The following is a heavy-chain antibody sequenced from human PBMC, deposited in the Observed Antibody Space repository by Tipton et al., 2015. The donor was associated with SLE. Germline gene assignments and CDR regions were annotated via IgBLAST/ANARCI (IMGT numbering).Heavy chain of an antibody. CDR3: AKRIGSWNY. J-gene: IGHJ4*02. D-gene: IGHD6-13*01. CDR2: ITSRSIYT. V-gene: IGHV3-11*03. Sequence: SLRLSCAASGFTFSDHYMTWIRQAPGKGLELVSYITSRSIYTIYADSVKGRFTISRDNSRNTLYLQMNSLRAEDTAVYYCAKRIGSWNYWGQGTLVTVSS. CDR1: GFTFSDHY.